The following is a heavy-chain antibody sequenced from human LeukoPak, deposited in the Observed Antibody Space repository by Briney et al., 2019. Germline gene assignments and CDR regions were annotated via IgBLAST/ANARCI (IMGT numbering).Heavy chain of an antibody. CDR1: GYTFTGYY. Sequence: GASVKVSCKASGYTFTGYYMHWVRQAPGQGLEWMGWINPNSGGTNYAQKFQGRVTMTRDTSISTAYMELSRPRSDDTAVYYCARVSVISSWYPDYWGQGTLVTVSS. CDR2: INPNSGGT. CDR3: ARVSVISSWYPDY. V-gene: IGHV1-2*02. J-gene: IGHJ4*02. D-gene: IGHD6-13*01.